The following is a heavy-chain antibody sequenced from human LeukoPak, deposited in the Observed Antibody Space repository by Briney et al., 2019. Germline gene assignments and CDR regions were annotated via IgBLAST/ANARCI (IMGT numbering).Heavy chain of an antibody. Sequence: HPGGSLRLSCAASGFTVSSYHMSWVRQAPGKGLEWVSGIYNIGTTIYAAAVEDGFTISIDNSKNMLYLQMSSLRAEDTAVYYCAMLIAAPGDFWCQGTLVTVSS. CDR1: GFTVSSYH. D-gene: IGHD6-13*01. J-gene: IGHJ4*02. V-gene: IGHV3-66*02. CDR3: AMLIAAPGDF. CDR2: IYNIGTT.